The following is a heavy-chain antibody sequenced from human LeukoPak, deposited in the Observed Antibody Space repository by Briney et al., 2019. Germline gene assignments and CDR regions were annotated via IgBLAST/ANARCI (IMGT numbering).Heavy chain of an antibody. CDR1: GGTFSSYA. CDR3: ARAVAPTKKAYYYYYGMDV. V-gene: IGHV1-69*13. D-gene: IGHD6-19*01. Sequence: SVKVSCKASGGTFSSYAISWVRQAPGQGLEWMGGIIPIFGTANYAQKFQGRVTITADESTSTAYMELSSLRSEDTAVYYCARAVAPTKKAYYYYYGMDVWGQGTTVTVSS. CDR2: IIPIFGTA. J-gene: IGHJ6*02.